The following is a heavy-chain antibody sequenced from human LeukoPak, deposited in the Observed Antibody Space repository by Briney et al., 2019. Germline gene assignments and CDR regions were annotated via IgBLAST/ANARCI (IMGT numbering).Heavy chain of an antibody. CDR3: VRESRIYDSSGYLLGDAFDI. J-gene: IGHJ3*02. V-gene: IGHV3-48*04. Sequence: PGGSLRLSCAASGFTFSNYGMNWVRQAPGKGLEWVSYSSSSGSTRYYADSVKGRFTISRDNAKKSLYLQMNSLRAEDTAVYFCVRESRIYDSSGYLLGDAFDIWGQGTLVTVSS. D-gene: IGHD3-22*01. CDR1: GFTFSNYG. CDR2: SSSSGSTR.